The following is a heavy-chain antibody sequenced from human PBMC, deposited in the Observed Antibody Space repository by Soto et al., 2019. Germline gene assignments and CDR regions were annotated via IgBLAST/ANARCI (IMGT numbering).Heavy chain of an antibody. J-gene: IGHJ4*02. CDR1: GFTFSSRA. Sequence: QVQLVESGGGVVQPGRSLRLSCAASGFTFSSRAMHWVRQAPGKGLEWVAVISYDGSNKYYTDSVKGRFTISRDNSMNTLFVQMNSLRAEDTAVYYCARGHSSGWYYFDYWGQGTLVTVSS. D-gene: IGHD6-19*01. V-gene: IGHV3-30-3*01. CDR2: ISYDGSNK. CDR3: ARGHSSGWYYFDY.